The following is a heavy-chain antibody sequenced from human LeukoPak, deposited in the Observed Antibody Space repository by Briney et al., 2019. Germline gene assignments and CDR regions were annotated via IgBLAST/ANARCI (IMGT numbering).Heavy chain of an antibody. V-gene: IGHV4-31*03. CDR3: ARLPRGSSGYYSAYYYYYGMDV. J-gene: IGHJ6*02. CDR2: IYYSGST. CDR1: GGSISSGGYY. Sequence: SETLSLTCTVSGGSISSGGYYWSWIRQHPGQGLEWIGYIYYSGSTYYNPSLKSRVTISVDTSKNQFSLKLSSVTAADTAVYYCARLPRGSSGYYSAYYYYYGMDVWGQGTTVTVSS. D-gene: IGHD3-22*01.